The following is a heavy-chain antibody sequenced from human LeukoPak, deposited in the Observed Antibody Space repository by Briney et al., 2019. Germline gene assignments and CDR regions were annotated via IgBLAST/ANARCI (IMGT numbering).Heavy chain of an antibody. Sequence: SVKVSCKASGYTFTSYDISWVRQAPGQGLEWMGGIIPIFGTANYAQKFQGRVTITADESTSTAYMELSSLRSEDTAVYYCARPHGGFWSGYYADYYYYGMDVWGQGTTVTVSS. J-gene: IGHJ6*02. D-gene: IGHD3-3*01. CDR1: GYTFTSYD. CDR2: IIPIFGTA. V-gene: IGHV1-69*13. CDR3: ARPHGGFWSGYYADYYYYGMDV.